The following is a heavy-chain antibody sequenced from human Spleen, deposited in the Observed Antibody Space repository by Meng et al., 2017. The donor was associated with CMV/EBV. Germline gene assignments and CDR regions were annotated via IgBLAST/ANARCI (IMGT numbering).Heavy chain of an antibody. J-gene: IGHJ4*02. D-gene: IGHD3-3*01. CDR1: GFDFSVST. V-gene: IGHV3-21*01. CDR3: ARVFGGRSLDH. Sequence: GGSLRLSCSASGFDFSVSTMNWVRQAPGKGLEWISSISASGSYIYSADSLKSRFTISRDNAKNSLYLQMDSLTAEDTAVYFCARVFGGRSLDHWGQGALVTVSS. CDR2: ISASGSYI.